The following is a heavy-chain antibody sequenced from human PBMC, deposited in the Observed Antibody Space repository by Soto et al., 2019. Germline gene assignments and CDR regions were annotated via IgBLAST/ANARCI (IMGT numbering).Heavy chain of an antibody. CDR2: ISGSGGST. Sequence: GGSLRLSCAASGFTFSSYAMSWVRQAPGKGPEWVSAISGSGGSTYYADSVKGRFTISRDNSKNTLYLQMNSLRAEDTAVYYCAKGWYDSSGYPFYYYYYGMDVWGQGTTVTVSS. D-gene: IGHD3-22*01. CDR1: GFTFSSYA. CDR3: AKGWYDSSGYPFYYYYYGMDV. J-gene: IGHJ6*02. V-gene: IGHV3-23*01.